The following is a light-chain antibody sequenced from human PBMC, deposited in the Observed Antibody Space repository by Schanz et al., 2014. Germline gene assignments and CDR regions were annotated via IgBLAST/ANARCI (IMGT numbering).Light chain of an antibody. V-gene: IGLV2-14*01. CDR3: SSYTSSSIRV. CDR1: SSDVGGYNY. CDR2: DVT. Sequence: QSALTQPASVSGSPGQSITISCTGTSSDVGGYNYVSWYQQHPGKAPKLIIYDVTNQPSGISNRFSGSKSANTVSLTISGLQAEDEADYYCSSYTSSSIRVFGGGTKLTVL. J-gene: IGLJ3*02.